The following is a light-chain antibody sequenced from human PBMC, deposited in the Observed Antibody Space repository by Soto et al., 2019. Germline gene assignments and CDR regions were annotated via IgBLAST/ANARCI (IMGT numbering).Light chain of an antibody. CDR1: QDISNY. CDR3: QQYDNLPYT. J-gene: IGKJ2*01. Sequence: DIQMTQSPSSLSASVGDRVTITCQASQDISNYLNWYQQKPGKVPKLLIYDASNLETGVPSRFSGSGSGTDFTFTISSLQLEDIATYYCQQYDNLPYTFGQGTKLEIK. CDR2: DAS. V-gene: IGKV1-33*01.